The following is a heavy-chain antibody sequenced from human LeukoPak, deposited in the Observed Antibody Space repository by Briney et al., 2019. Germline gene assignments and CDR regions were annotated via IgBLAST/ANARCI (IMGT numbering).Heavy chain of an antibody. J-gene: IGHJ5*02. CDR2: ISWNSGSI. CDR3: AKDISKYQLLYWFDP. CDR1: GFTFDDYA. Sequence: GGSLRLSCAASGFTFDDYAMHWVRQAPGKGLEWVSGISWNSGSIGYADSVKGRFTISRDNAKNSLYLQMNSLRAEDTALYYCAKDISKYQLLYWFDPWGQGTLVTVSS. D-gene: IGHD2-2*01. V-gene: IGHV3-9*01.